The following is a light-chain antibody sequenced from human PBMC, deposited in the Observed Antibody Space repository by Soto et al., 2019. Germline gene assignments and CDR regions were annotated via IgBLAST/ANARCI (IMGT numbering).Light chain of an antibody. V-gene: IGLV2-14*01. CDR3: SSYTSSRNDV. CDR2: EVS. J-gene: IGLJ1*01. CDR1: SSDVGGYNF. Sequence: QSVLTQPASVSGSPGQSITISCTGTSSDVGGYNFVSWYQQHPGKAPKLMIYEVSNRPSGVSNRFSGSKSGNTASLTISGLQAEDEADYYCSSYTSSRNDVFGTGTKLTVL.